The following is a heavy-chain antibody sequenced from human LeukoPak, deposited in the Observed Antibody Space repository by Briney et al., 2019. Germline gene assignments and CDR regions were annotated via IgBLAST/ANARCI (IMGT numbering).Heavy chain of an antibody. CDR2: ISSRGTTT. CDR3: ASWGEGALDN. CDR1: GFTFRDYY. Sequence: GGSLRLSCLASGFTFRDYYMTWIRQVPGKGLEWISFISSRGTTTDYADSVKGRFTISRDNAKKSLYLQMNSLRVEDTGVYYCASWGEGALDNWGQGTLVTVSS. V-gene: IGHV3-11*04. D-gene: IGHD1-26*01. J-gene: IGHJ4*02.